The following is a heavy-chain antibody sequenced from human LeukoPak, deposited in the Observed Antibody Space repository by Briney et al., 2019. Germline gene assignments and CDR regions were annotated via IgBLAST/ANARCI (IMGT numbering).Heavy chain of an antibody. D-gene: IGHD4-11*01. J-gene: IGHJ4*02. CDR2: ISYDGSNK. Sequence: GGSLRLSCAASGFTFSSYGMHWVRQAPGKGLEWVAVISYDGSNKYYADSVKGRFTISRDNSKNTLYLQMNSLRAEDTAVYYCARDTTVTTGEFDYWGQGTLVTVSS. CDR3: ARDTTVTTGEFDY. CDR1: GFTFSSYG. V-gene: IGHV3-30*19.